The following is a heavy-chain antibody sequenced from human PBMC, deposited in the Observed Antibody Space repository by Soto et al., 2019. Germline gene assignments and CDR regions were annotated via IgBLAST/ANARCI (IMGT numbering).Heavy chain of an antibody. J-gene: IGHJ6*02. V-gene: IGHV1-58*01. D-gene: IGHD2-15*01. CDR1: GFTFRSSA. CDR2: LVVGTGNT. Sequence: SVKVSCKTSGFTFRSSAVQWVRQARGQRLEWIGWLVVGTGNTNYAQKFQQRVTISSDRSTNTVSMELSSLTSEGTAVYYCATGAYCSGGSCSDYYYYYYGMDLWGQGTTVTVSS. CDR3: ATGAYCSGGSCSDYYYYYYGMDL.